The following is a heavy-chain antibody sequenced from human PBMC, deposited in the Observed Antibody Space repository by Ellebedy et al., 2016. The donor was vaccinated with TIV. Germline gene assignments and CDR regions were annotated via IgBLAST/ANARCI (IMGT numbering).Heavy chain of an antibody. CDR1: GFTFSSYA. Sequence: PGGSLRLSCAASGFTFSSYAMSWVRQAPGKGPEWVSTISSTGSRTYYADSVEGRFIISRDNSKKTLYLQMNSLRAEDTAVYYCAKGRGGGSDTSAPRYYFDYWGLGTLVTVSS. D-gene: IGHD3-22*01. CDR2: ISSTGSRT. V-gene: IGHV3-23*01. CDR3: AKGRGGGSDTSAPRYYFDY. J-gene: IGHJ4*02.